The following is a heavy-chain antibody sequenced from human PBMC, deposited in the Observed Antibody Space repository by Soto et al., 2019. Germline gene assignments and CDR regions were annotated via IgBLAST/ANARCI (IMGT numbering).Heavy chain of an antibody. J-gene: IGHJ4*02. CDR1: GFTFSRYS. Sequence: GGSLRLSCAASGFTFSRYSMHWVRQAPGKGLEWVAAISYDETNESYADSVKGRFTISRDISKNTMFLQMSSLRPEDTAVYFCSRAPFDSSGYFAYWGQGTQVTVSS. D-gene: IGHD3-22*01. CDR2: ISYDETNE. CDR3: SRAPFDSSGYFAY. V-gene: IGHV3-30-3*01.